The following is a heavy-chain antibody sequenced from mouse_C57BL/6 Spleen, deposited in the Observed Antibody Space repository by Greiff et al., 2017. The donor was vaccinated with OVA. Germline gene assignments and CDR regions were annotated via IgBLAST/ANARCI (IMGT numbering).Heavy chain of an antibody. V-gene: IGHV1-55*01. Sequence: QVQLQQPGAELVKPGASVKMSCKASGYTFTSYWITWVKQRPGQGLEWIGDIYPGSGSTNYNEKFKSKATLTVDTSSSTAYMQLSSLTSEDSAVYYCARYYYGYDTYFDYWGQGTTLTVSA. CDR2: IYPGSGST. CDR3: ARYYYGYDTYFDY. CDR1: GYTFTSYW. D-gene: IGHD2-2*01. J-gene: IGHJ2*01.